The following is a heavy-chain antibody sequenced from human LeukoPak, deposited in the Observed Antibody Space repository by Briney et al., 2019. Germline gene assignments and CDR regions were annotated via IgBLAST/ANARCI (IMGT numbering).Heavy chain of an antibody. V-gene: IGHV3-11*01. D-gene: IGHD6-13*01. CDR2: ISSSGSTI. J-gene: IGHJ5*02. CDR3: ARDQVSSWYVGVYGWFDP. CDR1: GSTFSDYH. Sequence: GGSLRLSCAASGSTFSDYHMSWIRQAPGKGLEWVSYISSSGSTIYYADSVKGRFTISRDNAKNSLYLQMNSLRAEDTAVYYCARDQVSSWYVGVYGWFDPWGQGTLVTVSS.